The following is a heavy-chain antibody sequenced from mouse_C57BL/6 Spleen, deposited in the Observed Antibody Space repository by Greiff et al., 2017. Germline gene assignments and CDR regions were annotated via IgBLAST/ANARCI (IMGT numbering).Heavy chain of an antibody. J-gene: IGHJ4*01. CDR2: IDPYSGGT. CDR1: GYTFTSYW. Sequence: VQLQQPGAELVKPGASVKLSCKASGYTFTSYWMHWVKQRPGRGLEWIGRIDPYSGGTKYNEKFKSKVTLTVDKPSSTAYMQLSSLTSEDSAVYYCATPDSYAMDYWGQGTSVTVSS. V-gene: IGHV1-72*01. CDR3: ATPDSYAMDY.